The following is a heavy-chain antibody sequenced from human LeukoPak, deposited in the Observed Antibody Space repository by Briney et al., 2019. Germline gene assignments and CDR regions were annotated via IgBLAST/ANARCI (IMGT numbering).Heavy chain of an antibody. CDR3: ARGGAATVVTPPFDY. CDR1: GYTFTSYG. V-gene: IGHV1-18*01. Sequence: GASVKVSCKASGYTFTSYGISWVRQAPGQGLEWMGWISAYNGSTNYAQNLQGRVTMTTDTSTSTAYMELRSLRSDDTAVYFCARGGAATVVTPPFDYWGQGTLVTVSS. D-gene: IGHD4-23*01. J-gene: IGHJ4*02. CDR2: ISAYNGST.